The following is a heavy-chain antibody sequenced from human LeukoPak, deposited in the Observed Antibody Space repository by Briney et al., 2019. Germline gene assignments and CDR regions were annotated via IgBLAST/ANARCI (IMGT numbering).Heavy chain of an antibody. Sequence: GGSLRLSCAASGVTFKTCAMTWVRQAPGRGLEWVPSITGGGDSTYYADSVKGRFTISRDNSKNTLYLQINSLRGEDTAVYYCEKVGCSSTGCYGVDYWGQGTLVTVSS. CDR2: ITGGGDST. V-gene: IGHV3-23*01. CDR1: GVTFKTCA. J-gene: IGHJ4*02. CDR3: EKVGCSSTGCYGVDY. D-gene: IGHD2-2*01.